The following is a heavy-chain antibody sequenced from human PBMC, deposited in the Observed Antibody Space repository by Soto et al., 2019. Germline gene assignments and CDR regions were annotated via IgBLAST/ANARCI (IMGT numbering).Heavy chain of an antibody. CDR2: ISAYNGNT. CDR3: ATVPPPPDY. CDR1: GYTFASYA. V-gene: IGHV1-18*01. J-gene: IGHJ4*02. Sequence: QVQLVQSGAEVKKPGASVKVSCKASGYTFASYAISWMRQAPGQGLEWKGWISAYNGNTNYAQKLQGRVTMTKDTYTSTAYIELRSPRTDDTAGYYCATVPPPPDYRSQGTPVTVSS.